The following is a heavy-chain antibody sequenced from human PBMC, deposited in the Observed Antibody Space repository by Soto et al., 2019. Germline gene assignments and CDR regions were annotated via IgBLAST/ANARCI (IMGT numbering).Heavy chain of an antibody. CDR3: ARTRDYSKPLDY. CDR2: INHSGST. Sequence: SVTLSLTCAVYGGSFSGYYWSWIRQPPGKWLAWIGEINHSGSTNYNPSLKSRVTISVDTSKNQFSLKLSSVTAADTAVYYCARTRDYSKPLDYWGQGTLVTVSS. CDR1: GGSFSGYY. V-gene: IGHV4-34*01. J-gene: IGHJ4*02. D-gene: IGHD4-4*01.